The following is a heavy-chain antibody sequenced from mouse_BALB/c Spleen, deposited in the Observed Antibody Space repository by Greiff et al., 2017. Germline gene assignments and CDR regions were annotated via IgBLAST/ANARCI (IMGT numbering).Heavy chain of an antibody. CDR1: GFTFSSFG. J-gene: IGHJ4*01. CDR2: LSSGSSTI. CDR3: ARGGVRRAMDY. V-gene: IGHV5-17*02. D-gene: IGHD2-14*01. Sequence: EVKLVESGGGLVQPGGSRKLSCAASGFTFSSFGMHWVRQAPEKGLEWVAYLSSGSSTIYYADTVKGRFTISRDNPKNTLFLQMTSLRSEDTAMYYCARGGVRRAMDYWGQGTSVTVSS.